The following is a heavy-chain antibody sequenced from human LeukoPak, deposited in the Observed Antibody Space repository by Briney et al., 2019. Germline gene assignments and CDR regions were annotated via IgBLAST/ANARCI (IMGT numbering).Heavy chain of an antibody. CDR1: GGSISSYY. CDR3: ATSQWLSLLYY. J-gene: IGHJ4*02. V-gene: IGHV4-59*01. Sequence: SETLSLTCTVSGGSISSYYWSWIRQPPGKRLEWIGYIYYSGSTNYNPSLKSRVTISVDTSKNQFSLKLSSVTAADTAVYYCATSQWLSLLYYWGQGTLVTVSS. CDR2: IYYSGST. D-gene: IGHD5-24*01.